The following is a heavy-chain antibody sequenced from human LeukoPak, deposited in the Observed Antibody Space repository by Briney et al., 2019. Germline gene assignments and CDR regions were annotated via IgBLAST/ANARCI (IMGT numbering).Heavy chain of an antibody. CDR2: ISYSGST. CDR3: ARGLYYGSGSYYYFDY. J-gene: IGHJ4*02. Sequence: SETLSLTCTVSGGSISSSNYYWAWIRQPPGKGLEWIGSISYSGSTSYNPSLRSRVTISVDTSKNQFSLKLSSVTAADTAVYYCARGLYYGSGSYYYFDYWGQGTLVTVSS. CDR1: GGSISSSNYY. V-gene: IGHV4-39*07. D-gene: IGHD3-10*01.